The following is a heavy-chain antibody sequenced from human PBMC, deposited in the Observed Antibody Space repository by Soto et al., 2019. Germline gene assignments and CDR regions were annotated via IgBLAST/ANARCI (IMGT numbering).Heavy chain of an antibody. J-gene: IGHJ3*02. D-gene: IGHD1-26*01. CDR1: GFTFSSYA. CDR3: AKVGGSYYVADAFDI. CDR2: ISGSGGST. Sequence: PGGSLRLSCVASGFTFSSYAMSWVRQAPGKGLEWVAAISGSGGSTYYADSVKGRFTISRDNSKNTLYLQMNSLRAEDTAVYYCAKVGGSYYVADAFDIWGQGTMVTVSS. V-gene: IGHV3-23*01.